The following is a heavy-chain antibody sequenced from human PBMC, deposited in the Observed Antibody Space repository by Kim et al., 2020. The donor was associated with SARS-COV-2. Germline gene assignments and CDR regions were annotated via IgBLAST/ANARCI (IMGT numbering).Heavy chain of an antibody. D-gene: IGHD1-26*01. J-gene: IGHJ4*02. Sequence: GGSLRLSCAASGFTFSSYWMHWVRQAPGKGLVWVARINSDGGTKSYGDSVKGRFTISRDNAKSTLYLQMNSLRAEDRAVYYCARLRYTGTCYYFDSWGQG. V-gene: IGHV3-74*01. CDR2: INSDGGTK. CDR3: ARLRYTGTCYYFDS. CDR1: GFTFSSYW.